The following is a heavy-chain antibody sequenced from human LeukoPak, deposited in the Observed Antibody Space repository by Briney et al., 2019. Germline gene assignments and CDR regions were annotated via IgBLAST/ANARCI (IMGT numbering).Heavy chain of an antibody. D-gene: IGHD3-3*01. Sequence: PSETLSLTCAVYGGSFSGYYWSWIRQPPGKGLGWIGEINHSGSTNYNPSLKSRVTISVDTSKNQFSLKLSSVTAADTAVYYCAGAYIVVVPAARYYDFWSGYEPWGQGTLVTVSS. CDR1: GGSFSGYY. CDR2: INHSGST. V-gene: IGHV4-34*01. CDR3: AGAYIVVVPAARYYDFWSGYEP. J-gene: IGHJ5*02.